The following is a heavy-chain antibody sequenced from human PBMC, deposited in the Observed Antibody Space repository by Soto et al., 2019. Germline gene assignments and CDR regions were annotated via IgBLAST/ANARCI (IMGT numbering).Heavy chain of an antibody. J-gene: IGHJ6*02. CDR3: AQLWFGELWHGMDV. V-gene: IGHV1-69*02. D-gene: IGHD3-10*01. CDR1: GGDFNSYT. Sequence: QLVQSGAEVKKPGSSVKVSCKASGGDFNSYTISWVRQAPGQGPEWMGTIIPILDVAKNAQKFQGRVTTSADNSASTVYIELRSLRSDDTAVYYCAQLWFGELWHGMDVWGQGTTVTVSS. CDR2: IIPILDVA.